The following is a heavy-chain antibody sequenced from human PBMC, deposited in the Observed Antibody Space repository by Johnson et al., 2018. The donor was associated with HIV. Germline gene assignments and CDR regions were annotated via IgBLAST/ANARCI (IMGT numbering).Heavy chain of an antibody. Sequence: VQLVESGGGLVQPGGSLRLSCAASGFTFSTYDMHWVRQAPGKGLEWVSTIGSAGDTYYPASVQGRFTVSSENAKHSLYLQMNSLRAGDTAVYYCAREAGTTRSGFDVWGQGTVVTVSS. J-gene: IGHJ3*01. D-gene: IGHD1-7*01. CDR2: IGSAGDT. CDR3: AREAGTTRSGFDV. CDR1: GFTFSTYD. V-gene: IGHV3-13*01.